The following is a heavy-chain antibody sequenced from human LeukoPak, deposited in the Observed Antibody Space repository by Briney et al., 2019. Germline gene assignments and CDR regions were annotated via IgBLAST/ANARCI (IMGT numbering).Heavy chain of an antibody. Sequence: GASVKVSCKASGGTFSSYAISWVRQAPGQGLEWMGRIIPIFGIANYAQKFQGRVTITADKSTSTAYMELRSLRSDDTAVYYCAREQSFFDYWGQGTLVTVSS. CDR3: AREQSFFDY. CDR1: GGTFSSYA. CDR2: IIPIFGIA. J-gene: IGHJ4*02. D-gene: IGHD6-19*01. V-gene: IGHV1-69*04.